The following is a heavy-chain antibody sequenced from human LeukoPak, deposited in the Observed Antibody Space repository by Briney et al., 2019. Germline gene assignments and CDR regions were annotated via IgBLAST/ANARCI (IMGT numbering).Heavy chain of an antibody. CDR3: GRGTSVAFDN. V-gene: IGHV3-74*01. D-gene: IGHD6-19*01. CDR1: GFTFTSYW. CDR2: ISSDGTST. Sequence: GGSQRLSCAASGFTFTSYWMHWVRQAPGKGLVWVSRISSDGTSTSNADSVKGRFTISRDNAKNTLYLQMNSLRDEDTAVYYCGRGTSVAFDNWGQGTLVTVSS. J-gene: IGHJ4*02.